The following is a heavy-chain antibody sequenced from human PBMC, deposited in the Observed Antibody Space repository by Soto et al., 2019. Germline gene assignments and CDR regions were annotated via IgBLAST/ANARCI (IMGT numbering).Heavy chain of an antibody. D-gene: IGHD2-15*01. V-gene: IGHV4-4*02. J-gene: IGHJ6*02. Sequence: SETLSLTCAVSGGSISSSNWWSWVRQPPGKGLEWIGEIYHSGSTNYNPSLKSRVTISVDKSKNQFSLKLSSVTAADTAVYYRARLAVVVAAPGMDVWGQGTTVTVSS. CDR2: IYHSGST. CDR3: ARLAVVVAAPGMDV. CDR1: GGSISSSNW.